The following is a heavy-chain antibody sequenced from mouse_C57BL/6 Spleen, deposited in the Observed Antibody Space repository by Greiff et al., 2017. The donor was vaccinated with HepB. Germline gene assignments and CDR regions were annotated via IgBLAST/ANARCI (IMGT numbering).Heavy chain of an antibody. Sequence: EVQLQQSGPELVKPGASVKISCKASGYSFTGYYMNWVKQSPEKSLEWIGEINPSTGGTTYNQKFKAKATLTVDKSSSTAYMQLKSLTSEDSAVYYCARGLRRDWYFDVWGTGTTVTVSS. D-gene: IGHD2-4*01. CDR2: INPSTGGT. CDR1: GYSFTGYY. V-gene: IGHV1-42*01. CDR3: ARGLRRDWYFDV. J-gene: IGHJ1*03.